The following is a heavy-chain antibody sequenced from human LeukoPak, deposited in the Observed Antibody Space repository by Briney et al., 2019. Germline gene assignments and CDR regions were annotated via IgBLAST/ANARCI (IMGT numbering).Heavy chain of an antibody. CDR2: IYYSGST. J-gene: IGHJ4*02. CDR3: ARGVVVPAARYDY. CDR1: GGSISSYY. Sequence: PSETLSLTCTVSGGSISSYYWSWIRQPPGKGLEWIGYIYYSGSTNYNPSLKSRVTISVDTSKNQFSLKLSSVTAADTAVYYCARGVVVPAARYDYWGQGTLVTVSS. D-gene: IGHD2-2*01. V-gene: IGHV4-59*01.